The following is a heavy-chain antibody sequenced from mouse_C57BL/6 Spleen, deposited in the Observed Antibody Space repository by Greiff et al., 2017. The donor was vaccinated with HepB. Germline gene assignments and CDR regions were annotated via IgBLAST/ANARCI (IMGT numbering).Heavy chain of an antibody. Sequence: EVHLVESGGGLVKPGGSLKLSCAASGFTFSDYGMHWVRQAPEKGLECVAYISSGSSTIYYADTVKGRFTISRDNAKNTLFLQMTSLRSEDTAMYYCARGGITTVVAPFDCWGQGTTLTVSS. CDR3: ARGGITTVVAPFDC. V-gene: IGHV5-17*01. CDR1: GFTFSDYG. J-gene: IGHJ2*01. D-gene: IGHD1-1*01. CDR2: ISSGSSTI.